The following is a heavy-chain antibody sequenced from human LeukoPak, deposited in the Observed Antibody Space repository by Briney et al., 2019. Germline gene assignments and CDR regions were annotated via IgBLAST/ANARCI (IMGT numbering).Heavy chain of an antibody. D-gene: IGHD1-26*01. J-gene: IGHJ6*04. V-gene: IGHV3-21*01. CDR2: ISSSSSYI. CDR1: GFTSSSYS. CDR3: ARGEPIVGATYYYYGMDV. Sequence: GGSLRLSCAASGFTSSSYSMNWVRQAPGKGLEWVSSISSSSSYIYYADSVKGRFTISRDNAKNSLYLQMNSLRAEDTAVYYCARGEPIVGATYYYYGMDVWGKGTTVTVSS.